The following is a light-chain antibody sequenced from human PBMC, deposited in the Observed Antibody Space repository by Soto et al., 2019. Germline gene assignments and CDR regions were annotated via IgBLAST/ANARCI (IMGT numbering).Light chain of an antibody. Sequence: EIVLTQSPGTLSLSPGERATLSCRASQSVSSSSITWYQQKPGQAPRLLIYGASTRATGIPDRFSGSGSGTDFTLTISRLEPEDFAVYYCQQYGSSPTFGQGTKVDIK. CDR1: QSVSSSS. V-gene: IGKV3-20*01. CDR3: QQYGSSPT. J-gene: IGKJ1*01. CDR2: GAS.